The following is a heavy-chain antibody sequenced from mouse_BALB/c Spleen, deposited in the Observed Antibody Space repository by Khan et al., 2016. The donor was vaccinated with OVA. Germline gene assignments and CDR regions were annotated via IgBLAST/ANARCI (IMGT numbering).Heavy chain of an antibody. CDR3: ARGYEFFPY. CDR2: VNPNNGDT. Sequence: VQLQQSGSDLVKPGASVKISCKASGYSFTVYYMTWVKQSHGKSPEWIGRVNPNNGDTNYNQNFKGKAILTVDKSSNTAYMELRSLTSEDSAVFYCARGYEFFPYWGQGTLVTVSA. V-gene: IGHV1-26*01. J-gene: IGHJ3*01. CDR1: GYSFTVYY. D-gene: IGHD2-12*01.